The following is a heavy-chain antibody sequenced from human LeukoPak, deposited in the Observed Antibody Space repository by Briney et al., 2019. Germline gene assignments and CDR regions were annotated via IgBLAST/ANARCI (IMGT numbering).Heavy chain of an antibody. CDR1: GGSFSGYY. Sequence: SETLSLTCAVYGGSFSGYYWSWLRQPPGKGLEWIGEINHSGSTNYNPSLKSRVTISVDTSKNQFSLKLSSVTAADTAVYYCAMEGDDSSGYYAPRAFDIWGQGTMVTVSS. V-gene: IGHV4-34*01. CDR2: INHSGST. J-gene: IGHJ3*02. D-gene: IGHD3-22*01. CDR3: AMEGDDSSGYYAPRAFDI.